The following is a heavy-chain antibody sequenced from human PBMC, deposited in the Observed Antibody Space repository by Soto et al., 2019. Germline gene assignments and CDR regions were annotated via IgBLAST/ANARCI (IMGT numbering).Heavy chain of an antibody. D-gene: IGHD3-3*01. V-gene: IGHV1-18*01. J-gene: IGHJ4*02. CDR1: GYTFRNYG. Sequence: QVQLVQSGAEVKRPGASVKVSCKASGYTFRNYGITWVRQAPGQGLEWMAWISPDNGNTNYAQELQGRVTMTTDTSTSTAYMELRSLTSEDTAMYYCARDLVSCSDFLRAYNGGYLDYWGKSTLVPVSS. CDR3: ARDLVSCSDFLRAYNGGYLDY. CDR2: ISPDNGNT.